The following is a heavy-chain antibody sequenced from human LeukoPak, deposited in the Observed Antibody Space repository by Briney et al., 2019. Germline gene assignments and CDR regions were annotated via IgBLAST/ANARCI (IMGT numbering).Heavy chain of an antibody. CDR2: IRSKTNSYAT. CDR3: VGDSYGSGSSEY. J-gene: IGHJ4*02. D-gene: IGHD3-10*01. Sequence: GGSLRLSCAASGFAFSGSPIHWVRQASGKGLEWVGRIRSKTNSYATAYAASVKGRFTISRDDSKNTAYLQMNSLQTEDTAVYYCVGDSYGSGSSEYWGQGTLVTVSS. V-gene: IGHV3-73*01. CDR1: GFAFSGSP.